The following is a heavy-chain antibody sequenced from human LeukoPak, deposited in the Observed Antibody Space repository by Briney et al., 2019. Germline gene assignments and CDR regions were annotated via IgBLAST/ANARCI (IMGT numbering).Heavy chain of an antibody. Sequence: GGSLRLSCAASGFTVSRYYMSWVRQAPGKGLEWVSAISGSGGSTYYADSVKGRFTISRDNSKNTLYLQMNSLRAEDTAVYYCAKGMGPCNYGGNCRDAFDIWGQGTMVTVSS. CDR1: GFTVSRYY. CDR3: AKGMGPCNYGGNCRDAFDI. CDR2: ISGSGGST. D-gene: IGHD4-23*01. J-gene: IGHJ3*02. V-gene: IGHV3-23*01.